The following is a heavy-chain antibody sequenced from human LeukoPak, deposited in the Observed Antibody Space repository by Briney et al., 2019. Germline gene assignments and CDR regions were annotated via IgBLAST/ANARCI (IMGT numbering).Heavy chain of an antibody. CDR2: ISSSSSTV. D-gene: IGHD6-19*01. V-gene: IGHV3-48*01. CDR3: TREGGAVAGPFDY. Sequence: GGSLRLSCAASGFTFSSYSMNWVRQAPGKGLEWVSYISSSSSTVYYADSVKGRFTISRDNAKNSLYLQMNSLRAEDTAVYYCTREGGAVAGPFDYWGQGTLVTVSS. CDR1: GFTFSSYS. J-gene: IGHJ4*02.